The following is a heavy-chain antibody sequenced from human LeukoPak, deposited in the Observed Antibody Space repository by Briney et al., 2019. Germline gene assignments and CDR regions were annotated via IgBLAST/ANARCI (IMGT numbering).Heavy chain of an antibody. J-gene: IGHJ5*02. CDR1: GYTFTSYD. CDR3: ARLGYSGYDTRDRWFDP. CDR2: MNPNSGNT. Sequence: ASVKVSCKASGYTFTSYDINWVRQATGQGLEWMGWMNPNSGNTGYAQKFQGRVTMTRNTSISTAYMELSSLRPEDTAVYYCARLGYSGYDTRDRWFDPWGQGTLVTVSS. V-gene: IGHV1-8*01. D-gene: IGHD5-12*01.